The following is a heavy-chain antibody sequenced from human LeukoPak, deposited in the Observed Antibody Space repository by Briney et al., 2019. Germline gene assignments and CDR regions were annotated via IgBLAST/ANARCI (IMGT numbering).Heavy chain of an antibody. CDR3: ARVADDYSNYFDY. CDR1: GGSISGYY. CDR2: IHTSGST. Sequence: PSETLSLTCVVSGGSISGYYWSWIRQSAGKGLEWIGRIHTSGSTDYNPSLKSRVTMSVDTSKNQFSLKLSSVTAADTAVYYCARVADDYSNYFDYWGQGTLVTVSS. J-gene: IGHJ4*02. D-gene: IGHD4-11*01. V-gene: IGHV4-4*07.